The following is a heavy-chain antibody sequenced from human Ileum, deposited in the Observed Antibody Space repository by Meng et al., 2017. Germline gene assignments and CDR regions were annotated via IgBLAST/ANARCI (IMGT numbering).Heavy chain of an antibody. V-gene: IGHV7-4-1*02. D-gene: IGHD2-15*01. Sequence: VELVQSWSEVKEPRASVKVSCKASGYRFTSYAINWLRQAPGQGLEWMGWLNTNTGNQTYAQDFTGRFVFSLDTSVRTAYLQISSLESEDTAVYFCARVVGYCSVGSCHSAYWGQGTLVTVSS. CDR1: GYRFTSYA. CDR3: ARVVGYCSVGSCHSAY. J-gene: IGHJ4*02. CDR2: LNTNTGNQ.